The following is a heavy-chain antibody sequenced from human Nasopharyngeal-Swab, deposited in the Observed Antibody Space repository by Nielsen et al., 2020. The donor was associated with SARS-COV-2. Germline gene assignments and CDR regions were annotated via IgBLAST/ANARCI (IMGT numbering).Heavy chain of an antibody. CDR3: AKEALAYCGGDCYSGYFQH. CDR2: ISWNSGSI. V-gene: IGHV3-9*01. J-gene: IGHJ1*01. CDR1: GFTFDDYA. Sequence: SLKISCAASGFTFDDYAMHWVRQAPGKGLDWVSGISWNSGSIGYADSVKGRFTISRDNAKHSLYLQMNSLRAEDTALYYCAKEALAYCGGDCYSGYFQHWCQGTLVTVSS. D-gene: IGHD2-21*02.